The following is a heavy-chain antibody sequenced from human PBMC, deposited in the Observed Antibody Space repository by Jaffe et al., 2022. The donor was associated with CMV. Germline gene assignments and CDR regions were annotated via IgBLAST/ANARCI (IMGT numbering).Heavy chain of an antibody. CDR3: ARARITGTTEDSPLDAFDI. CDR1: GGSFSGYY. Sequence: QVQLQQWGAGLLKPSETLSLTCAVYGGSFSGYYWSWIRQPPGKGLEWIGEINHSGSTNYNPSLKSRVTISVDTSKNQFSLKLSSVTAADTAVYYCARARITGTTEDSPLDAFDIWGQGTMVTVSS. D-gene: IGHD1-20*01. J-gene: IGHJ3*02. V-gene: IGHV4-34*01. CDR2: INHSGST.